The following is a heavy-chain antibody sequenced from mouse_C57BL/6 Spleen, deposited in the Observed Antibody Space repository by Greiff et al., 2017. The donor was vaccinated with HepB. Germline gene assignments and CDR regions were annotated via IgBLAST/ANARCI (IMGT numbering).Heavy chain of an antibody. CDR1: GYTFTSYW. CDR2: IYPGSGST. D-gene: IGHD3-1*01. V-gene: IGHV1-55*01. J-gene: IGHJ4*01. Sequence: QVQLQQSGAELVKPGASVKMSCKASGYTFTSYWITWVKQRPGQGLEWIGDIYPGSGSTNYNEKFKSKATLTVDTSSSTAYMQLSSLTSEDSAVYYCARKGLYYYAMDYWGQGTSVTVSS. CDR3: ARKGLYYYAMDY.